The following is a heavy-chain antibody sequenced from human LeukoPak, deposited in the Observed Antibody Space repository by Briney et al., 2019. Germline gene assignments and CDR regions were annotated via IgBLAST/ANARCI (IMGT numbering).Heavy chain of an antibody. D-gene: IGHD6-13*01. CDR2: MNPNSGNT. Sequence: ASVKVSCKASGGTFSSYAISWVRQAPGQGLEWMGWMNPNSGNTGYAQKFQGRVTITRNTSISTAYMELSSLRSEDTAVYYCARDLPSWYDAFDIWGQGTMVTVSS. V-gene: IGHV1-8*03. J-gene: IGHJ3*02. CDR3: ARDLPSWYDAFDI. CDR1: GGTFSSYA.